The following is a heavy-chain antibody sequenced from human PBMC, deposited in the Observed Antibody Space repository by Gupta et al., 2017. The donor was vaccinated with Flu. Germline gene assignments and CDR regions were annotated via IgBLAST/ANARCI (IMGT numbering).Heavy chain of an antibody. V-gene: IGHV3-74*01. CDR2: IDSDGRSR. D-gene: IGHD3-16*01. CDR1: GFTFRSYW. J-gene: IGHJ6*02. Sequence: EVQLVESGGGLVKPGGSLRLSCAASGFTFRSYWVHWVRQAPGKGLVWVERIDSDGRSRNYADFVKGRFTISRDNAKNTLDLQMIRLRVEETAVYYCIRDHADSWGSNCGMDVWGQGPTVTVSS. CDR3: IRDHADSWGSNCGMDV.